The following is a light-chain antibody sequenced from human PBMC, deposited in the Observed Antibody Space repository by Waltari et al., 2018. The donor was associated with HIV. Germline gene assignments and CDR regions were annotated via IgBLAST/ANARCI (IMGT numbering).Light chain of an antibody. J-gene: IGLJ2*01. CDR2: SKN. CDR1: SSNIGSHN. Sequence: QSVLTQPPSASGTPGQRVTISCSGSSSNIGSHNLNWYQQLPGTAPKLLIYSKNHRPAGGPDRFAGSKAGISASRAIRERQSEDEADYYWAAWDDSRNGVVFGGGTKLTVL. CDR3: AAWDDSRNGVV. V-gene: IGLV1-44*01.